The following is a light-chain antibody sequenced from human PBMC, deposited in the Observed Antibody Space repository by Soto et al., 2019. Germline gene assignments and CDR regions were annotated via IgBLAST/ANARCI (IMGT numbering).Light chain of an antibody. CDR3: CSYGGRDTLYV. V-gene: IGLV2-23*01. J-gene: IGLJ1*01. CDR1: SPNVGVFKL. CDR2: EGD. Sequence: QSALTQPASVSGSPGQSITISCTGTSPNVGVFKLVSWYQQHPGRAPKLIIYEGDKRPSGVSNRFSGSKSGITASLTISGLQAEDESDYYCCSYGGRDTLYVFGTGTKVTVL.